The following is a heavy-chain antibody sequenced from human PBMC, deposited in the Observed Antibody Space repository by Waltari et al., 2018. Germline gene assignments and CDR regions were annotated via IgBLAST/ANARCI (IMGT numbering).Heavy chain of an antibody. J-gene: IGHJ4*02. CDR3: AKAPSPSGWAIDY. Sequence: EVQLVESGGVVVQPGGSLRLSCAASGFNFDDYAMHWVRHPPGKVLEWVSLITWNSETTYYADSVKGRFSASRDNNRNSLYLQMTSQRPEDTALYYCAKAPSPSGWAIDYWGRGTRVTVSS. CDR2: ITWNSETT. D-gene: IGHD6-19*01. V-gene: IGHV3-43D*04. CDR1: GFNFDDYA.